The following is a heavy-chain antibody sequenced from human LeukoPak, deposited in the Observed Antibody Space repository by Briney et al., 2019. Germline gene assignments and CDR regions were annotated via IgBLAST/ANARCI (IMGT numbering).Heavy chain of an antibody. V-gene: IGHV1-2*02. CDR1: GYTFTGYY. D-gene: IGHD3-22*01. Sequence: GASVNVSCKASGYTFTGYYMHWVRQAPGQGLEWMGWINPNSGGTSYAQKFQDRVTMTRDTSISTAYMELTRLRFDDTAVYYCARAYDNNDYFDYWGQGTLVTVSS. CDR3: ARAYDNNDYFDY. CDR2: INPNSGGT. J-gene: IGHJ4*02.